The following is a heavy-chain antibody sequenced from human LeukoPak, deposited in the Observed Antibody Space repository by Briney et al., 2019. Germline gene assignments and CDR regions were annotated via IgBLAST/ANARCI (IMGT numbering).Heavy chain of an antibody. J-gene: IGHJ5*02. CDR3: ARERGTMIVVATDLLPGPIDP. CDR1: GFTFSSYA. Sequence: GGSLRLSCAASGFTFSSYAMSWVRQAPGKGLEWVSAISGSGGSTYYADSVKGRFTISRDNSKNTLYLQMNSLRAEDTAVYYCARERGTMIVVATDLLPGPIDPWGQGTLVTVSS. V-gene: IGHV3-23*01. D-gene: IGHD3-22*01. CDR2: ISGSGGST.